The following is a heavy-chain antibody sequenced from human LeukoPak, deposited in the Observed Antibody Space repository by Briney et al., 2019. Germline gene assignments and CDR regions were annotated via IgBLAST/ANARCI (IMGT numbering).Heavy chain of an antibody. V-gene: IGHV1-18*01. CDR2: ISAYNGNT. CDR1: GYTFTSYG. CDR3: ARHVPHSGDYGSGSYPFDY. J-gene: IGHJ4*02. D-gene: IGHD3-10*01. Sequence: ASVKVSCKASGYTFTSYGISWVRQAPGQGLEWMGWISAYNGNTNYAQKLQGRVTMTTDTSTSTAYMELRSLRSDDTAVYYCARHVPHSGDYGSGSYPFDYWGQGTLVTVSS.